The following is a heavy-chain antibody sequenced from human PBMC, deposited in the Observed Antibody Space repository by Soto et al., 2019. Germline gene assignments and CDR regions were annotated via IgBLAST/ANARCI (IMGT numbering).Heavy chain of an antibody. Sequence: PLETLSLTCAVSNGSVSSYNWWRWVRKPPGKGLEWIGEVYHSGNTNYNPSLKSRVTISVDKSKNHFSLSLSSVSAADTAVYYCARASVYGSSFYFDSWGQGTLVTVSS. V-gene: IGHV4-4*02. CDR1: NGSVSSYNW. CDR2: VYHSGNT. CDR3: ARASVYGSSFYFDS. D-gene: IGHD3-10*01. J-gene: IGHJ4*01.